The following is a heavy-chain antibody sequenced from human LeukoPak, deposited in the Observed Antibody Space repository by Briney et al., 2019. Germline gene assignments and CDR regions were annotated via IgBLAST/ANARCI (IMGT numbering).Heavy chain of an antibody. Sequence: GGSLRLSCAASGFTFSSYAMGWVRQAPEKGLEWVSAIGASGGPTFYSDSVRGRFTISRDNSKNALYLQLNSLRAEDTAVYYCATLARFSGSYHGVDYWGQGTLVTVSS. D-gene: IGHD1-26*01. CDR2: IGASGGPT. J-gene: IGHJ4*02. CDR1: GFTFSSYA. CDR3: ATLARFSGSYHGVDY. V-gene: IGHV3-23*01.